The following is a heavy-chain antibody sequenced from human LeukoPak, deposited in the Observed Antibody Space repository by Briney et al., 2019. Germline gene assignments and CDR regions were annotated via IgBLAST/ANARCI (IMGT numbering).Heavy chain of an antibody. D-gene: IGHD1-26*01. Sequence: GESLKISCKGSGYMFTDYWIGWVRQMPGKDLDWMGIIYPRDSDTRYSPSFQGQVTISADKSISTVYLQWSSLKASDAAMYYCAIRYSGSYSDYWGQGTLVTVSS. J-gene: IGHJ4*02. CDR2: IYPRDSDT. CDR3: AIRYSGSYSDY. CDR1: GYMFTDYW. V-gene: IGHV5-51*01.